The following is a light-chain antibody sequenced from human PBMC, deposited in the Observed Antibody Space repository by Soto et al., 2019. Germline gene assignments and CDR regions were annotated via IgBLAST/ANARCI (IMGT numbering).Light chain of an antibody. CDR2: AAS. CDR3: QQSYSTPPWT. Sequence: DVQMTQSPSSLSASVGDRVTITCRASQSVSIYLNWYQQKPGKAPNLLISAASSLQNGVTSRFRGSGSGTDFTLTISGLQPEDFATYYCQQSYSTPPWTFGQGTNVDIK. J-gene: IGKJ1*01. CDR1: QSVSIY. V-gene: IGKV1-39*01.